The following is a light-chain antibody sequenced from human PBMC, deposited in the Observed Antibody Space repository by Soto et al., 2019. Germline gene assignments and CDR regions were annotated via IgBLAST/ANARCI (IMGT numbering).Light chain of an antibody. CDR3: AAWDDSLNGPHVV. CDR2: SNN. CDR1: SSSVGTIF. V-gene: IGLV1-44*01. Sequence: QPVLTQPPSVSGTPGQSVTISCSGSSSSVGTIFVYWYQQIPGTAPKLLIYSNNQRPSGVPDRFSGSKSGTSASLAISGLQSEDEADYYCAAWDDSLNGPHVVFGGGTKLTVL. J-gene: IGLJ2*01.